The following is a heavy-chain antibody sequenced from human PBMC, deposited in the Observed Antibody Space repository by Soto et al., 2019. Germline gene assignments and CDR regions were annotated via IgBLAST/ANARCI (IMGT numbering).Heavy chain of an antibody. V-gene: IGHV3-23*01. J-gene: IGHJ4*02. D-gene: IGHD1-26*01. CDR3: ARRGSGSYYDY. CDR1: GFTFSSYA. CDR2: ISGSGGST. Sequence: GGPLRLSCAASGFTFSSYAMRGVRPAPGKGLEWVSAISGSGGSTYYADSVKGRFTISRDNSKNTLYLQMNSLRAEDTAVYYCARRGSGSYYDYWGQGTLVTVSS.